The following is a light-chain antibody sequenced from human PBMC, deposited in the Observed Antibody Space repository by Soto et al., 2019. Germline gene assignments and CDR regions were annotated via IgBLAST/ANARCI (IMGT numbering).Light chain of an antibody. CDR2: DVS. Sequence: QSVLTQPASVSGSPGQSISIYCTGTSSDVGGYDYVSWYQQHPGKAPKLIIYDVSDRPSGVSYRFSGSKSGNTASLTISGLQAEDEADYYCSSFTSSTTVIFGAGTKLTVL. CDR1: SSDVGGYDY. V-gene: IGLV2-14*03. J-gene: IGLJ2*01. CDR3: SSFTSSTTVI.